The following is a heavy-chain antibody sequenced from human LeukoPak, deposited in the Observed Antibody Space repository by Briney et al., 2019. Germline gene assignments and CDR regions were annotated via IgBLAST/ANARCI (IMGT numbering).Heavy chain of an antibody. V-gene: IGHV3-66*01. J-gene: IGHJ4*02. CDR2: IYSGGST. D-gene: IGHD3-9*01. Sequence: SGGSLRLSCAASGFIVSSNYMSWVRQGPGKGLEWVAVIYSGGSTYYAGSVKGRFTISRDNSKNTLYLQMNSLRAEDTAVYYCAKDCPRYDILTGYWTTPNYFDYWGQGTLVTVSS. CDR1: GFIVSSNY. CDR3: AKDCPRYDILTGYWTTPNYFDY.